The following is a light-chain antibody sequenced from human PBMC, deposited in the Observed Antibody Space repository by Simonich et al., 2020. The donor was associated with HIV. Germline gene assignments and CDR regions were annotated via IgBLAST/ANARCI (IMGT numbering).Light chain of an antibody. CDR1: QSISSW. V-gene: IGKV1-5*03. J-gene: IGKJ1*01. Sequence: DIQMTQSPSTLSASVGDRVTIPCRASQSISSWLAWYQQKPGKAPKLLIYKASSLESGVPSRFSGSGSGTKFTLTISSLQPDDFATYYCQQYNSYWTFGQGTKVEIK. CDR2: KAS. CDR3: QQYNSYWT.